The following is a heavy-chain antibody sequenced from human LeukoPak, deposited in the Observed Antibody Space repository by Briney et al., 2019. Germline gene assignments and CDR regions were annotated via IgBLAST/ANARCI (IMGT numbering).Heavy chain of an antibody. J-gene: IGHJ3*02. CDR1: GGSFSGYY. D-gene: IGHD5-18*01. V-gene: IGHV4-34*01. Sequence: SETLSLTCAVYGGSFSGYYWSWIRQPPGKGLEWIGEINHSGSTNYNPSLKSRVTISVDTSKNQFSLKLSSVTAADTAVYYCARGGRYSYGEEHAFDIWGQGTMVTVSS. CDR2: INHSGST. CDR3: ARGGRYSYGEEHAFDI.